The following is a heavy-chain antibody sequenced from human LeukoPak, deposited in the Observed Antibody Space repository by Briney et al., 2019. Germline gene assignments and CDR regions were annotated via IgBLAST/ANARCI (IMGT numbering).Heavy chain of an antibody. V-gene: IGHV4-34*01. CDR2: INHSGST. CDR1: GGSFSGYY. D-gene: IGHD3-10*01. J-gene: IGHJ4*02. CDR3: ARLFYGSGSPLDY. Sequence: SETLSLTCAVYGGSFSGYYWSWLRQPPGKGLEWIGEINHSGSTNYNPSLKSRVTISVDTSKNQFSLKLSSVTAADTAVYYCARLFYGSGSPLDYWGQGTLVTVSS.